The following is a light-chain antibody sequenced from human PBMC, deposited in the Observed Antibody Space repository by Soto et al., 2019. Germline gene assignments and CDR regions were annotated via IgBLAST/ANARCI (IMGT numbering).Light chain of an antibody. J-gene: IGKJ1*01. CDR3: EQSGRPPT. V-gene: IGKV3-20*01. CDR2: GAS. CDR1: QTVSASY. Sequence: EIVLTQSPGTLSLSPGERATLSCRASQTVSASYLAWYQQKPGQAPRLLIYGASSRATGIPDRFTGSGSGTDFTLTISRLEPDDFAVYYCEQSGRPPTFGQGTKVDIK.